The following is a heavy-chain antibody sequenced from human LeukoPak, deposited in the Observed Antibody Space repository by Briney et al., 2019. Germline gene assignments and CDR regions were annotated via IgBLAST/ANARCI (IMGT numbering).Heavy chain of an antibody. CDR3: ARGLFVDYEKYDTFDI. D-gene: IGHD4-17*01. V-gene: IGHV1-24*01. CDR2: FDPEDGET. Sequence: ASVKVSCKVSGYTLTELSMHWVRQAPGKGLEWMGSFDPEDGETIYAQTFQGRVTMTEDTSADTTYMELSSLRSDDTAVYYCARGLFVDYEKYDTFDIWGQGTKVTVAS. CDR1: GYTLTELS. J-gene: IGHJ3*02.